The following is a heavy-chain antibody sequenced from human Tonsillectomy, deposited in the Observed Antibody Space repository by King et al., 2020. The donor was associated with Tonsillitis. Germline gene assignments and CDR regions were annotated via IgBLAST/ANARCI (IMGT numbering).Heavy chain of an antibody. CDR2: IVPIFDTL. CDR1: GGTFSSFA. J-gene: IGHJ4*02. D-gene: IGHD6-19*01. V-gene: IGHV1-69*01. CDR3: ARHTSGWYYFDY. Sequence: VQLVESAAEVKKPGSSVTVSCKASGGTFSSFAVSWVRQAPGQGLEWMGGIVPIFDTLHYAQKFQGRVTIFADESTTTAYMELSSLTSEDTAVYYCARHTSGWYYFDYWGQGTLVTVSS.